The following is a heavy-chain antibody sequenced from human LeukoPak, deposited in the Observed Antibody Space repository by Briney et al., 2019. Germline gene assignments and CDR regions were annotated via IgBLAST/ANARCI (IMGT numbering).Heavy chain of an antibody. V-gene: IGHV3-23*01. Sequence: GRSLRLSCAASGFPFSGYAMHWVRQAPGKGLEWVSAISGSGGSTYYADSVKGRFTISRDNSKNTLYLQMNSLRAEDTAVYYCAKDPDSSSWYPGSWFDPWGQGTLVTVSS. D-gene: IGHD6-13*01. CDR3: AKDPDSSSWYPGSWFDP. CDR2: ISGSGGST. J-gene: IGHJ5*02. CDR1: GFPFSGYA.